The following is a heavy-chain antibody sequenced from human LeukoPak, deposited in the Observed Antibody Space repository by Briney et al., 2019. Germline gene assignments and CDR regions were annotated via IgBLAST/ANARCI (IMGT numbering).Heavy chain of an antibody. Sequence: ASVKVSCKASGYTFTSYDINWVRQATGQGLEWMGWMNPNSGNTGYAQKFQGRVTMTRNTSISTAYMELSSLRSEDTAVYYCAREERAGGSYCFDYCGQGTLVTVSS. V-gene: IGHV1-8*01. D-gene: IGHD1-26*01. J-gene: IGHJ4*02. CDR2: MNPNSGNT. CDR3: AREERAGGSYCFDY. CDR1: GYTFTSYD.